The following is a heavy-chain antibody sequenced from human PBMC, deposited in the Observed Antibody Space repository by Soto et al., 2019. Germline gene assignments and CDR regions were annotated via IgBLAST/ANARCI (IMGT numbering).Heavy chain of an antibody. V-gene: IGHV4-30-2*01. CDR3: ARTSYDSSGTATDP. D-gene: IGHD3-22*01. CDR1: GGSTSSGGYS. J-gene: IGHJ5*02. CDR2: IYHSGST. Sequence: SETLSPTCVSSGGSTSSGGYSWNWIRQPPGKGLGWIGSIYHSGSTYTNASLKSRVTISVSRSKNRFSLKLSSVTAADTAVYYCARTSYDSSGTATDPWGQGTLVTVSS.